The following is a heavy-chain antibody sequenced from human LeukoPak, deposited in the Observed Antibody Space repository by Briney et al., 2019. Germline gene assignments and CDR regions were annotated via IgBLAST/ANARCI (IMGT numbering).Heavy chain of an antibody. D-gene: IGHD3-10*01. Sequence: SETLSLTCTVSGGSISSSSYYWGWIRQPPGKGLEWIGSIYYSGSTYYNPSLKSRVTISVDTSKNQFSLKLSSVTAADTAVYYCARGYRYGRHYFDYWGQGTLVTVSS. CDR3: ARGYRYGRHYFDY. CDR2: IYYSGST. CDR1: GGSISSSSYY. J-gene: IGHJ4*02. V-gene: IGHV4-39*07.